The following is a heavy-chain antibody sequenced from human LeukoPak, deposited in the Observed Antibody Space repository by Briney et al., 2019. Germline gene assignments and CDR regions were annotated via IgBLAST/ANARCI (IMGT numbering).Heavy chain of an antibody. J-gene: IGHJ4*02. CDR2: INHSGST. D-gene: IGHD4-17*01. Sequence: PSETLSLTCTVPGYSISSDYYWAWIRQPPGKGLEWIGEINHSGSTNYNPSLKSRVTISVDTSKNQFSLKLSSVTAADTAVYYCATLYYGVDYWGQGTLVTVSS. CDR1: GYSISSDYY. V-gene: IGHV4-38-2*02. CDR3: ATLYYGVDY.